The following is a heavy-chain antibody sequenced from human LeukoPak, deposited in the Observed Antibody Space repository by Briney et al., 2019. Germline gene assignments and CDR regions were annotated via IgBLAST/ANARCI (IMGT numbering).Heavy chain of an antibody. D-gene: IGHD6-13*01. V-gene: IGHV3-7*01. J-gene: IGHJ4*02. CDR3: ARDGLYSSTWCFDY. CDR2: INEDGSEK. CDR1: GFTFTTSW. Sequence: GGSLRLSCAASGFTFTTSWMNWVRQAPGKGLEWVANINEDGSEKYYVDSVKGRFTISRDNSKNTLYLQMNSLRAEDTAVYYCARDGLYSSTWCFDYWGQGTLVTVSS.